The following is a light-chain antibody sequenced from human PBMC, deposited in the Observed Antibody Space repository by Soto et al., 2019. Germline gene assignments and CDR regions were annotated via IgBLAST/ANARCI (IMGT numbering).Light chain of an antibody. J-gene: IGKJ1*01. CDR2: KAS. Sequence: DIQMTQSPSTLSGSVGDRVTITCRASQTISSWLAWYQQKPGKAPKLLIYKASTLKSGVPSRFSGSGSGTEFTLTISRLQPDDFATYYCQHYNSYSEAFGKGTKVELK. V-gene: IGKV1-5*03. CDR3: QHYNSYSEA. CDR1: QTISSW.